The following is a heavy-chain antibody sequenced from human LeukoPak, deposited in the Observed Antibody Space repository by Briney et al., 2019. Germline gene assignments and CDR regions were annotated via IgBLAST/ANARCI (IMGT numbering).Heavy chain of an antibody. D-gene: IGHD4-17*01. CDR2: IYYSGST. Sequence: SETLSLTCAVYGGSFSGYYWSWIRQPPGKGLEWIGYIYYSGSTYYNPSLKSRVTISVDTSKNQFSLKLSSVTAADTAVYYCAKGEATVTGSWFDPWGQGTLVTVSS. CDR1: GGSFSGYY. J-gene: IGHJ5*02. V-gene: IGHV4-34*09. CDR3: AKGEATVTGSWFDP.